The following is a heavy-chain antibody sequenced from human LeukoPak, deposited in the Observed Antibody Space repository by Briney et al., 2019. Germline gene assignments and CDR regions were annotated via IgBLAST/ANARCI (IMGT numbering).Heavy chain of an antibody. J-gene: IGHJ6*02. CDR2: ISSSSSYI. CDR3: ARDYYRGSSWSNYSPCSWQCYYGMDV. D-gene: IGHD6-13*01. V-gene: IGHV3-21*01. Sequence: GGSLRLSCAASGFTFSSYSMNWVRQAPGKGLEWVSSISSSSSYIYYADSVKGRFTISRDNAKNSLYLQMNSLRAEDTAVYYCARDYYRGSSWSNYSPCSWQCYYGMDVWGQGTTVTVSS. CDR1: GFTFSSYS.